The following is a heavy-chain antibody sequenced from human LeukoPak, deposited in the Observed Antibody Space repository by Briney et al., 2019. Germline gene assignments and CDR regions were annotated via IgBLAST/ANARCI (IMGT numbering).Heavy chain of an antibody. J-gene: IGHJ3*02. CDR2: IIPIFGTA. V-gene: IGHV1-69*13. CDR1: GGTFSSYA. Sequence: RASVKVSCKASGGTFSSYAISWVRQASGQGLEWMGGIIPIFGTANYAQKFQGRVTITADESTSTAYMELSSLRSEDTAVYYCARVPSRGFDAFDIWGQGTMVTVSS. CDR3: ARVPSRGFDAFDI. D-gene: IGHD5-12*01.